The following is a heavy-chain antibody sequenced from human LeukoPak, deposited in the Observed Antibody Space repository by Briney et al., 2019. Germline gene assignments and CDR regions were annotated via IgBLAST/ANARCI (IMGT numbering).Heavy chain of an antibody. CDR1: GGTFSRYA. Sequence: SVKVSCKASGGTFSRYAISWVRQAPGQGLEWMGGIIPIFGTPNYAQKFQGRVTITADESTTTAYMELTSLRSEDTAIYYCARDAAIYDRRGYYFLWWGQGTLVTVSS. V-gene: IGHV1-69*13. D-gene: IGHD3-22*01. CDR2: IIPIFGTP. J-gene: IGHJ4*02. CDR3: ARDAAIYDRRGYYFLW.